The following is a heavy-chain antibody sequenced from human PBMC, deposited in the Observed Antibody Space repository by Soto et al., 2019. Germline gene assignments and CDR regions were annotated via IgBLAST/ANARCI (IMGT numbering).Heavy chain of an antibody. CDR1: GYTFTNYG. CDR3: ARGSSTARGVEDH. V-gene: IGHV1-18*01. Sequence: QVQLVQSGAEVKKPGASVKVSCKASGYTFTNYGVSWVRQAPGQGLEWMGWISAYNGEINYAQKLQGRVTMTTDTSTDTAYMELRNLRYDDTAVYYCARGSSTARGVEDHWGQGTLITVSS. J-gene: IGHJ4*02. CDR2: ISAYNGEI. D-gene: IGHD6-6*01.